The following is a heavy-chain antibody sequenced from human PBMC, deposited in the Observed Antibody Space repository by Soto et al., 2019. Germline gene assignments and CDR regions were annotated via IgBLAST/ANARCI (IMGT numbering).Heavy chain of an antibody. CDR3: ARDLLGSAGHFDY. J-gene: IGHJ4*02. V-gene: IGHV3-33*01. Sequence: GGSLRLSCAASGFVFSSFGMHWVRQAPGKGLEWVTMIWYDGSNRYYADSVKGRFTISRDNSRNTVYLQMNSLRAEDTAVYYCARDLLGSAGHFDYWGQGTLVTSPQ. D-gene: IGHD6-13*01. CDR2: IWYDGSNR. CDR1: GFVFSSFG.